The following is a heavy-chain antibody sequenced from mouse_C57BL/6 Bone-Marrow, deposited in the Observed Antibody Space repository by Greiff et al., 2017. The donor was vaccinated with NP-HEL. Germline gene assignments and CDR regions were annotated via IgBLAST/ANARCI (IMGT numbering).Heavy chain of an antibody. CDR3: VRRGPPYAMDY. Sequence: EVHLVESGGGLVQPKGSLKLSCAASGFSFNTYAMNWVRQAPGKGLEWVARIRSKSNNYATYYADSVKDRFTISRDDSESMLYLQMNNLKTEDTAMYYCVRRGPPYAMDYWGQGTSVTVSS. J-gene: IGHJ4*01. CDR1: GFSFNTYA. D-gene: IGHD3-3*01. V-gene: IGHV10-1*01. CDR2: IRSKSNNYAT.